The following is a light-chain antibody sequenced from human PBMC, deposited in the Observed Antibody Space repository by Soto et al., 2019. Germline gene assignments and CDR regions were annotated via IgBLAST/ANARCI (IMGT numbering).Light chain of an antibody. V-gene: IGLV1-47*02. Sequence: QSVLPQTPSVSGTPGQTVTISCSGSSSNIGRNYVYWYQQLPGAAPKLLMYSHNIRPSVGPDRFSASTSGTAASLVISGLRSEDEADYHCATWDDDVSGLVFGGGTKLTVL. J-gene: IGLJ2*01. CDR2: SHN. CDR1: SSNIGRNY. CDR3: ATWDDDVSGLV.